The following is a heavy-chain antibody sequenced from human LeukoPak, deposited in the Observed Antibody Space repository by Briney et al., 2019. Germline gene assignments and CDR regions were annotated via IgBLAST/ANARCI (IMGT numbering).Heavy chain of an antibody. D-gene: IGHD6-13*01. CDR1: GFTVSSNY. CDR2: IYSGGST. V-gene: IGHV3-53*05. Sequence: GGSLRLSCAASGFTVSSNYMSCVRQAPGKGLEWVSVIYSGGSTYYADSVKGRFTISRDNSKNTLYLQMNSLRAEDTAVYYCAKDPRSSWDRNAFDIWGQGTMVTVSS. CDR3: AKDPRSSWDRNAFDI. J-gene: IGHJ3*02.